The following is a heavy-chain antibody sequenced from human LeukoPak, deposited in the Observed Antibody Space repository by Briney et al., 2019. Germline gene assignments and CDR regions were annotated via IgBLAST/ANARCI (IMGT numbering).Heavy chain of an antibody. D-gene: IGHD3-22*01. Sequence: GGSLRLSCEASGFTFSSYAMHWVRQAPGKGLEWVAVISYDGSNKYYADSVKGRFTISRDNSKNTLYLQMNSLRAEDTAVYYCARVYDSSGYSPWDYWGQGTLVTVSS. J-gene: IGHJ4*02. CDR2: ISYDGSNK. CDR1: GFTFSSYA. V-gene: IGHV3-30-3*01. CDR3: ARVYDSSGYSPWDY.